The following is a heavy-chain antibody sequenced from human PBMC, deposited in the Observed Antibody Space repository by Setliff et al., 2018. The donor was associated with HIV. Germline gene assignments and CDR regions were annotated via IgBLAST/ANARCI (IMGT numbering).Heavy chain of an antibody. V-gene: IGHV3-48*01. J-gene: IGHJ6*03. Sequence: PGGSLRLSCAVSGFMFSNYAMNWVRQAPGKGLEWVSYISGLGGGTIYYADSVRGRFTISRDDAEKSVYLQMNSLRAEDTAVYYCARAGVVEGYYYYYYMDVWGKGTTVTVSS. CDR1: GFMFSNYA. CDR2: ISGLGGGTI. CDR3: ARAGVVEGYYYYYYMDV. D-gene: IGHD2-15*01.